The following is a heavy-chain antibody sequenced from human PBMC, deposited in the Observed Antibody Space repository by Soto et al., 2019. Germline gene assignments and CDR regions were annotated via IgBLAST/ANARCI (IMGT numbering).Heavy chain of an antibody. J-gene: IGHJ6*02. Sequence: GGSLRLSCSASGFTFSNAWMNWVRQAPGKGLEWVGRIKSKTDGGTTDYAAPVKGRFTISRDDSKNTLYLQMNSLKTEDTAVYYCTTEASTHDYYYYGMDVWGQGTTVTVSS. CDR2: IKSKTDGGTT. CDR1: GFTFSNAW. CDR3: TTEASTHDYYYYGMDV. V-gene: IGHV3-15*07. D-gene: IGHD4-17*01.